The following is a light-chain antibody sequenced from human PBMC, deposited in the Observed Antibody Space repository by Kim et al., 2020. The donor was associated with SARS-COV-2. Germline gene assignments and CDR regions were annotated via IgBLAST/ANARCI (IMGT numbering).Light chain of an antibody. V-gene: IGKV3-11*01. Sequence: SSPSARATLSCRASQSVSSYLAWYQQKPVKAPRLITEDASNMTTVIPARFSGSGSGTAFTLTISSLEPEYFSFYYCQQRSNWPITFGQGSRLEIK. CDR1: QSVSSY. J-gene: IGKJ5*01. CDR3: QQRSNWPIT. CDR2: DAS.